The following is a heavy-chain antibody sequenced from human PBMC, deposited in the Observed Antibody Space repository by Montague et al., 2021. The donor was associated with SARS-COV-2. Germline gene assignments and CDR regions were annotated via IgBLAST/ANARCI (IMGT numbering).Heavy chain of an antibody. CDR2: ISSTSTYT. D-gene: IGHD2-2*03. J-gene: IGHJ6*02. CDR3: ASGNCSSSRCYAVGSALDS. Sequence: SLRLSCAASGFTFTDYYMSWVRQAPGKGLEWLSYISSTSTYTNYADSVKGRFTISRDNAKSSLYLQMNSLRAEDTAVYYCASGNCSSSRCYAVGSALDSWGQGTTVTVSS. V-gene: IGHV3-11*03. CDR1: GFTFTDYY.